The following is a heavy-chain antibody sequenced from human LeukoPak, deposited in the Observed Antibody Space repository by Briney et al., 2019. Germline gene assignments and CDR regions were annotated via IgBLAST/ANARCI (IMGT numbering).Heavy chain of an antibody. CDR2: ISYDGSND. J-gene: IGHJ4*02. CDR1: GFTFSNYD. D-gene: IGHD6-19*01. Sequence: PGGSLRLSCAASGFTFSNYDMHWVRQAPGRGLEWVAVISYDGSNDYYADSVKGRFTISRDNSKNTLYLQMNSLRPEDTAVYYCAKDLGNEQWLALDFWGQGTLVTVSS. CDR3: AKDLGNEQWLALDF. V-gene: IGHV3-30*18.